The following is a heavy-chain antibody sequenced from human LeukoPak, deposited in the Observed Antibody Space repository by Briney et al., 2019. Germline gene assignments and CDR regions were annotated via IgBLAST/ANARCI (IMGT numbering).Heavy chain of an antibody. CDR3: ARAGSGWVGHYYYYMDV. CDR1: GDSVSSNSAA. Sequence: SQTLSLTCAISGDSVSSNSAAWNWIRQSPSRGLEWLGRTYYRSKWYNDYAVSVKSRITINPDTSKNQFSLQLNSVTPEDTAVYYCARAGSGWVGHYYYYMDVWGKGTTVTISS. V-gene: IGHV6-1*01. D-gene: IGHD6-19*01. J-gene: IGHJ6*03. CDR2: TYYRSKWYN.